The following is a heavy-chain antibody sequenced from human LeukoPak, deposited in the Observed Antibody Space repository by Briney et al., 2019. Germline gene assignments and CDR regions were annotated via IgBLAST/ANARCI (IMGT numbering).Heavy chain of an antibody. V-gene: IGHV3-30*04. J-gene: IGHJ5*02. CDR1: GFTFSSYA. D-gene: IGHD6-6*01. CDR2: ISYDGSNK. Sequence: PGGSLRLSCAASGFTFSSYAMHWVRQAPGKGLEWVAVISYDGSNKYYADSVKGRFTISRDNSKNTLYLQMNSLRAEDTAVYYCARSSSIKYAWFDPWGQGTLVTVSS. CDR3: ARSSSIKYAWFDP.